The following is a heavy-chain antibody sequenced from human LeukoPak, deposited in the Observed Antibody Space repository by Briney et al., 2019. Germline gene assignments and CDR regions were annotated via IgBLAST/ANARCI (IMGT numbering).Heavy chain of an antibody. CDR3: ARDLSQAPIGVAGDY. J-gene: IGHJ4*02. D-gene: IGHD6-19*01. CDR1: GYRFSSHA. Sequence: GAAVKVSCKASGYRFSSHAMTWVRQAPGQGLEWMGIINPSGGSTSYAQKFQGRVTMTRDTSTSTVYMELSSLRSEDTAVYYCARDLSQAPIGVAGDYWGQGTLVTVSS. V-gene: IGHV1-46*01. CDR2: INPSGGST.